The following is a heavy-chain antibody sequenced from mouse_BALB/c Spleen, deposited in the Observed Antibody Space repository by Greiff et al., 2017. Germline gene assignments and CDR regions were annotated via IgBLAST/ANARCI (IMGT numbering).Heavy chain of an antibody. Sequence: EVKLVESGGGLVQPGGSLKLSCAASGFTFSSYTMSWVRQTPEKGLEWVAYISNGGGSTYYPDTVKGRFTISRDNAKNTLYLQMSSLKSEDTAMYYCAIYDDYAMDYWGQGTSVTVSS. J-gene: IGHJ4*01. V-gene: IGHV5-12-2*01. CDR1: GFTFSSYT. CDR3: AIYDDYAMDY. D-gene: IGHD2-12*01. CDR2: ISNGGGST.